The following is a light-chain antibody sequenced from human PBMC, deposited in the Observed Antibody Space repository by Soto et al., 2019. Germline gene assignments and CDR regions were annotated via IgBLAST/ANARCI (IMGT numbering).Light chain of an antibody. CDR3: SSYTSTSTYV. CDR1: SSDVGSYNR. V-gene: IGLV2-18*02. J-gene: IGLJ1*01. CDR2: EVN. Sequence: QSVLTQPPSVSGSHGQSVTISCTGTSSDVGSYNRVSWYQQPPGTAPKLMIYEVNNRPSGVPDRFSGSKSGNTASLTISGLQAEDEADYYCSSYTSTSTYVFGTGTRSPS.